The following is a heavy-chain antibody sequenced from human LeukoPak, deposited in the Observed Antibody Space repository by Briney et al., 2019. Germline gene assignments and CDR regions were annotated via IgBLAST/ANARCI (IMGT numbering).Heavy chain of an antibody. J-gene: IGHJ4*02. CDR2: IQYSGRS. CDR3: ARLPDVSGWLFDY. CDR1: DDSISRAF. Sequence: SETLSLTCTASDDSISRAFWTWIRQPPGKGLEWVGYIQYSGRSEYNPSLKSRVTISIQTSKNQFSLKLTSVTAADTAIYYCARLPDVSGWLFDYWGQGILVTVSS. V-gene: IGHV4-59*01. D-gene: IGHD6-19*01.